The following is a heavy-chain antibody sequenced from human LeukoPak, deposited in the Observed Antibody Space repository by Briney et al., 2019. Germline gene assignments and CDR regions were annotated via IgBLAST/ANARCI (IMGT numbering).Heavy chain of an antibody. V-gene: IGHV1-2*02. D-gene: IGHD3-22*01. CDR1: GYTFTGYY. CDR2: INPNSGGT. Sequence: ASVKVSCKASGYTFTGYYMHWVRQAPGQGLEWMGWINPNSGGTNYAQKFQGRVTMTRDTSISTAYMELSRLRSDDTAVYYCAGVPLRRENYYDSSGYYSFDYWGQGTLVTVSS. J-gene: IGHJ4*02. CDR3: AGVPLRRENYYDSSGYYSFDY.